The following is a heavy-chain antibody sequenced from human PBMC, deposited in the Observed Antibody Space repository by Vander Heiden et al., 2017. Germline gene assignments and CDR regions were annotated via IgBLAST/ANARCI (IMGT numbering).Heavy chain of an antibody. J-gene: IGHJ6*02. CDR2: IKQDGSEK. CDR3: ARGKWQYQLFSYGMDV. D-gene: IGHD2-2*01. CDR1: GFTFSSYW. Sequence: EVQLVVSGGGLVQPGGSLSLSCAASGFTFSSYWMRWVRQAPGKGLEWVANIKQDGSEKYYVDSVKGRFTISRDNPKKSLYLQMNSLRAEDTAVYYCARGKWQYQLFSYGMDVWGQGTTVTVSS. V-gene: IGHV3-7*01.